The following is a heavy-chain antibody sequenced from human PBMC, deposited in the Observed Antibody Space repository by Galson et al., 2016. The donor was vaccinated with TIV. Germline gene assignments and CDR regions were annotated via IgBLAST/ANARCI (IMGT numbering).Heavy chain of an antibody. V-gene: IGHV3-53*01. J-gene: IGHJ6*02. CDR2: VYSGGST. D-gene: IGHD3-22*01. CDR1: GFSVTSHY. CDR3: ARHLSSADYFGMDV. Sequence: SLRLSCAASGFSVTSHYMSWVRQAPGKGLEWVSFVYSGGSTKYADSVKGRFTISRGSPKNTVFLQMNSLRAEDTAVYFCARHLSSADYFGMDVWGQGTTVTVSS.